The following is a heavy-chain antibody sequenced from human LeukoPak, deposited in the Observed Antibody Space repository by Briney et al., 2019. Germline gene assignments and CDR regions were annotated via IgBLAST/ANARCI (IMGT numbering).Heavy chain of an antibody. J-gene: IGHJ3*02. D-gene: IGHD3-3*01. Sequence: GASVKVSCKASGYTFTCYYMHWVRQAPGQGLEWMGWINPNSGGRNYAQKFQGRVNMTRDTSISTAYMELSRLRSDDTAVYYCARDDRFGAAPFDIWGQGTMVTVPS. CDR3: ARDDRFGAAPFDI. CDR1: GYTFTCYY. V-gene: IGHV1-2*02. CDR2: INPNSGGR.